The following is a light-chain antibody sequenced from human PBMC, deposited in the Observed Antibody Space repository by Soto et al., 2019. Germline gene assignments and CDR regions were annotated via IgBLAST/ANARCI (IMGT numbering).Light chain of an antibody. CDR2: GAS. Sequence: DVQMTQSTSTLSASVGERVTITCRASQSVGTLLAWYQQKPGKAPKLLIYGASTRATGIPARFSGSGSGTEFTLTISSLQSEDFAVYYCQQYNNWLRTFGQGTKVDIK. V-gene: IGKV1-5*01. J-gene: IGKJ1*01. CDR1: QSVGTL. CDR3: QQYNNWLRT.